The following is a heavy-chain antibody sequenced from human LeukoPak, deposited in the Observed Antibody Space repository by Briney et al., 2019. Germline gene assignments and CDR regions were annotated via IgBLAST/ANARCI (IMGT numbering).Heavy chain of an antibody. Sequence: PGGSLRLSCAASGFTVSSNYMSWVRQAPGKGLEWVSVIYSGGSIYYADSVKGRFTISRDNSKNTLYLQMNSLRAEDTAVYYCARDCSSTSCRGGFDPWGQGTLVTVSS. V-gene: IGHV3-66*02. CDR1: GFTVSSNY. D-gene: IGHD2-2*01. J-gene: IGHJ5*02. CDR3: ARDCSSTSCRGGFDP. CDR2: IYSGGSI.